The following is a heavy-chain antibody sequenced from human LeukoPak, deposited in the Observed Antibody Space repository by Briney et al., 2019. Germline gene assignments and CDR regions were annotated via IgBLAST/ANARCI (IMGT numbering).Heavy chain of an antibody. CDR2: IYYSGST. CDR3: ARDFPYGDNWFDP. CDR1: GGSITSYY. V-gene: IGHV4-59*01. J-gene: IGHJ5*02. D-gene: IGHD3-10*01. Sequence: PSETLSLTCTVSGGSITSYYWSWIRQPPGKGLEWIGYIYYSGSTNYNPSLKSRVTISVDTSKSQFSLKLSSVTAADTAVYYCARDFPYGDNWFDPWGQGTLVTVSS.